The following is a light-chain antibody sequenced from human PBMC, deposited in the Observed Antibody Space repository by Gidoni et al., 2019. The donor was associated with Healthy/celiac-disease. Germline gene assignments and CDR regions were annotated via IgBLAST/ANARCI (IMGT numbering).Light chain of an antibody. Sequence: DIQMTQSPSTLSASVGDRVTITCRASQSISTWLAWYQQKPGKAPKLLIYKASNLESGVPSRFSGSGSGTEFTLTISSLQPDDFVTYYCQQYNVYFYTFXQXTKLEIK. CDR1: QSISTW. CDR3: QQYNVYFYT. V-gene: IGKV1-5*03. J-gene: IGKJ2*01. CDR2: KAS.